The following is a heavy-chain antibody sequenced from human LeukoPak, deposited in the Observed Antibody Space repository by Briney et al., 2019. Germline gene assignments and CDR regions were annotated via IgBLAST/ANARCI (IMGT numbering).Heavy chain of an antibody. CDR2: IYYSGST. D-gene: IGHD2-15*01. J-gene: IGHJ4*02. Sequence: SQTLSLTCTVSGGSISSGDYYWRWIRQPPGTGLEWIGYIYYSGSTYYNPSLKSRVTISVDTSKNQFSLKLSSMTAADTAVYYCANSVLGYCSGGSCAKFDYWGQGTLVTVSS. V-gene: IGHV4-30-4*01. CDR1: GGSISSGDYY. CDR3: ANSVLGYCSGGSCAKFDY.